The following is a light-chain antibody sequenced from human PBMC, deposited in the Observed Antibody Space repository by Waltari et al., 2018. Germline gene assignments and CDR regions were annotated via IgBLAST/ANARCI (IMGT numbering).Light chain of an antibody. J-gene: IGLJ2*01. Sequence: QSVLTQPPSVSGAPGQRVTISCSGTKSNIGADFDVHWYQQVPGTAPKLLLLCCSNRPSGVSDRFSGFKSGASASLVITGLQAEDEAMYYCQSYDTTLSAVVFGGGTRLTV. CDR1: KSNIGADFD. V-gene: IGLV1-40*01. CDR2: CCS. CDR3: QSYDTTLSAVV.